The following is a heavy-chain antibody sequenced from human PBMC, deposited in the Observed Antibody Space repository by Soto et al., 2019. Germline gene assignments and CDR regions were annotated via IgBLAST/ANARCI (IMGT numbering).Heavy chain of an antibody. CDR3: ARDFFDSSDYTTNWFDP. CDR1: GDSISSSHW. D-gene: IGHD3-22*01. J-gene: IGHJ5*02. Sequence: LRRPLSLTCAVSGDSISSSHWWSWVRQPPGKGLEWVAEIYHTGGTNYNPSLKSRLTISIDTAKNQFSLKLASVTAADTAVYYCARDFFDSSDYTTNWFDPWGQGTLVTVSS. CDR2: IYHTGGT. V-gene: IGHV4-4*02.